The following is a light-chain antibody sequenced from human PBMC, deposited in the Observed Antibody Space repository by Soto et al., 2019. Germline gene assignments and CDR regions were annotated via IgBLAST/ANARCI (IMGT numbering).Light chain of an antibody. Sequence: DIVMTQSPATLSVSPGERATLSCRASQSISSNLDWYQQKPGQAPRLLIYRASTRATGIPARFSGSGSGTDFTLTISSLQSEDFAIYYCQHYNNWPPWTIGHGTKVEIK. J-gene: IGKJ1*01. V-gene: IGKV3-15*01. CDR2: RAS. CDR3: QHYNNWPPWT. CDR1: QSISSN.